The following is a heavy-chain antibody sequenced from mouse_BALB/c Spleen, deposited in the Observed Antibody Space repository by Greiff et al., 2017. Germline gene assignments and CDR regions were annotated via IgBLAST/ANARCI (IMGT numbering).Heavy chain of an antibody. CDR1: GFNIKDTY. Sequence: EVQLQQSGAELVKPGASVKLSCTASGFNIKDTYMHWVKQRPEQGLEWIGRIDPANGNTKYDPKFQGKATITADTSSNTAYLQLSSLTSEDTAVYYCAPFNYGNYYAMDYWGQGTSVTVSS. J-gene: IGHJ4*01. D-gene: IGHD2-1*01. CDR3: APFNYGNYYAMDY. V-gene: IGHV14-3*02. CDR2: IDPANGNT.